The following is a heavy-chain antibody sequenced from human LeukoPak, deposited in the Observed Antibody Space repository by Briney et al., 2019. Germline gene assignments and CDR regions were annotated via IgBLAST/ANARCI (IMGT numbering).Heavy chain of an antibody. J-gene: IGHJ6*02. Sequence: SVKVSCKASGGTFSSYAISWVRQAPGQGLEWMGRIIPILGIANYAQKFQGRVTITADKSTSTAYMELSSLRSEDTAVYYCAREQRLLWFGESSSGMDVWGQGTTVTVSS. V-gene: IGHV1-69*04. D-gene: IGHD3-10*01. CDR2: IIPILGIA. CDR1: GGTFSSYA. CDR3: AREQRLLWFGESSSGMDV.